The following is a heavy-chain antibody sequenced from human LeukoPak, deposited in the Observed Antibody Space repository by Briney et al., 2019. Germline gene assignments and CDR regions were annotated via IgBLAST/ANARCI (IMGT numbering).Heavy chain of an antibody. CDR3: VRSRWGGEGDY. J-gene: IGHJ4*02. CDR2: ITPRNGGT. V-gene: IGHV1-2*04. Sequence: GASVKVSCKASGYTFTGYYIHWVRQAPGQGLEWMGWITPRNGGTNYAQKFQGWVTMTRDTSISTAYLELSRLRSDDTAVYYCVRSRWGGEGDYWGQGTLVTVSS. CDR1: GYTFTGYY. D-gene: IGHD3-16*01.